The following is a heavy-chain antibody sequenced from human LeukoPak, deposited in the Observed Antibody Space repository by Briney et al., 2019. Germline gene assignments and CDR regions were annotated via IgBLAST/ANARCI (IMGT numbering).Heavy chain of an antibody. CDR3: ARVSRGYSYGYLPGYYYYYMDV. J-gene: IGHJ6*03. CDR2: IYYSGST. Sequence: SETLSLTCTVSGGSISSSSYYWGWIRQPPGKGLEWLGSIYYSGSTYYNPSVKSQVTISVDTSKNQFSLKLSSVTAADTAVYYCARVSRGYSYGYLPGYYYYYMDVWGKGTTVSVSS. CDR1: GGSISSSSYY. D-gene: IGHD5-18*01. V-gene: IGHV4-39*07.